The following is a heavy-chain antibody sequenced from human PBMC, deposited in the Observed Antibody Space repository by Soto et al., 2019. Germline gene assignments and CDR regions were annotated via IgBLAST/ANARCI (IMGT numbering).Heavy chain of an antibody. J-gene: IGHJ4*02. CDR3: ARAGSGGSRLMDY. CDR1: GGTFSSYT. CDR2: IIPILGIA. D-gene: IGHD2-15*01. Sequence: QVQLVQSGAEVKKPGSSVKVSCKASGGTFSSYTISWVRQAPGQGLEWMGRIIPILGIANYAQKFQGRVTITADKSTSTAYMELSSLRSEDTAVYYCARAGSGGSRLMDYWGQGTLVTVSS. V-gene: IGHV1-69*02.